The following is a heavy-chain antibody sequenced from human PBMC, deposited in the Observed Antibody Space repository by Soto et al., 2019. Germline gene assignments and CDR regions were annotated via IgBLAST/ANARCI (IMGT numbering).Heavy chain of an antibody. CDR3: AKPPDLYYCGMDV. J-gene: IGHJ6*02. CDR2: ISGGGLNT. CDR1: GFTFSAYD. V-gene: IGHV3-23*01. Sequence: EVQLLESGGGLVQPGGSQRLSCAASGFTFSAYDMTWVRQAPGKGLEWVSSISGGGLNTYYADSVKGRFTISRDNSQNTVSLKLNSLRAADTAVYYCAKPPDLYYCGMDVWGQGTSGTVYS.